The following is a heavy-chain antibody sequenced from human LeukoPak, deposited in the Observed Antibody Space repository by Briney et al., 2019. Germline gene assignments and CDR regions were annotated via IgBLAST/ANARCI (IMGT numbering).Heavy chain of an antibody. CDR2: ISDSGGTK. Sequence: GGSLRLSCEASGFSFSNYAMSWVRPAPGTGLEWVSGISDSGGTKFYADSVKGRFTIFRDNSRNTLYLQMNSLRAEDTAIYYCAKNQVQLLWLRQDAFDMWGQGTLVTVSS. CDR3: AKNQVQLLWLRQDAFDM. J-gene: IGHJ3*02. CDR1: GFSFSNYA. D-gene: IGHD3-16*01. V-gene: IGHV3-23*01.